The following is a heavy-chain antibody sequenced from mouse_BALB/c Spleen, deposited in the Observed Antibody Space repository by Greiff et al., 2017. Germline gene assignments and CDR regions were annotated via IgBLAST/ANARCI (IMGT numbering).Heavy chain of an antibody. CDR2: ISDGGSYT. Sequence: EVHLVESGGGLVKPGGSLKLSCAASGFTFSDYYMYWVRQTPEKRLEWVATISDGGSYTYYPDSVKGRFTISRDNAKNNLYLQMSSLKSEDTAMYYCARDYYDYDEGIGFAYWGQGTLVTVSA. V-gene: IGHV5-4*02. J-gene: IGHJ3*01. D-gene: IGHD2-4*01. CDR1: GFTFSDYY. CDR3: ARDYYDYDEGIGFAY.